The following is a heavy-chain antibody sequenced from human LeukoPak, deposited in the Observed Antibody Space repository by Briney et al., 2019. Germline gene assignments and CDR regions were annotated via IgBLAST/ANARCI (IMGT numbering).Heavy chain of an antibody. J-gene: IGHJ6*02. CDR2: IYYSGSGST. CDR1: GGSISDSFSY. V-gene: IGHV4-39*07. Sequence: PSETLSLTCSVSGGSISDSFSYWGWIRQPPGKGLEWIGSIYYSGSGSTYYSPSLKSRVTISVDTSKNQFSLKLSSVTAADTAVYYCASPASRPGGGATRYGMDVWGQGTTVTVSS. CDR3: ASPASRPGGGATRYGMDV. D-gene: IGHD2-21*01.